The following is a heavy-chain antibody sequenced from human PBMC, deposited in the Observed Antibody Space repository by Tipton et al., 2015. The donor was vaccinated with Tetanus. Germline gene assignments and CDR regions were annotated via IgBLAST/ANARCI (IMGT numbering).Heavy chain of an antibody. J-gene: IGHJ4*02. Sequence: SLRLPCAASGFTFNNYTMHWVRQAPGKGLEGVAVISYDGSNKYDAESVKGRLTISRDNSNNTLYVQMDSLRAEDTAVYYCARGPYHYGDYYFFYWGGGTLVTVAS. CDR1: GFTFNNYT. D-gene: IGHD4-17*01. CDR2: ISYDGSNK. V-gene: IGHV3-30-3*01. CDR3: ARGPYHYGDYYFFY.